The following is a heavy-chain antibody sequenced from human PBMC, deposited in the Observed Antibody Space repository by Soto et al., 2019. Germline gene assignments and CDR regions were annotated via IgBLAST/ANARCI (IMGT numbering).Heavy chain of an antibody. CDR3: ARVGYDHVWWSYRENWFDP. Sequence: PSETLSLTCTVSGGSISSGGYYWSWIRQHPGKGLERIGYIYYSGSTYYNPSLKSRVTISVDTSKNQFSRKLSSVTAAATAVYYCARVGYDHVWWSYRENWFDPWGQGTLVTVSS. CDR1: GGSISSGGYY. D-gene: IGHD3-16*02. J-gene: IGHJ5*02. V-gene: IGHV4-31*03. CDR2: IYYSGST.